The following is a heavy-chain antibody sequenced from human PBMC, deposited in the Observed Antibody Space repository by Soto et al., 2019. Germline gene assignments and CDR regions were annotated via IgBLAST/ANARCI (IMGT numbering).Heavy chain of an antibody. CDR1: AYSLRGNY. CDR2: INPNSSGT. Sequence: XSGKVSCEASAYSLRGNYIHWVRQTPGQGLEWMGWINPNSSGTVYAQKFQGRVTMTRDTSLTTVYMQLNRLTSDDSAVYYCARDLIVDGPDNYAMDVWGQGTTVTVSS. V-gene: IGHV1-2*02. D-gene: IGHD3-22*01. J-gene: IGHJ6*02. CDR3: ARDLIVDGPDNYAMDV.